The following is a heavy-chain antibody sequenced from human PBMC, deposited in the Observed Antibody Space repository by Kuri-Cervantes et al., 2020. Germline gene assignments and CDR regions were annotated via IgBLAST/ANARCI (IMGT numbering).Heavy chain of an antibody. V-gene: IGHV4-4*02. CDR3: ARFPQWLRAYDY. D-gene: IGHD5-12*01. J-gene: IGHJ4*02. CDR2: IYHSGST. Sequence: SCAVSGGSISSSNWWSWVRQPPGKGLEWIGEIYHSGSTNYNPSLKSRVTISVDKSKNQFSLKLSSVTAADTAVYYCARFPQWLRAYDYWGQGTLVTVSS. CDR1: GGSISSSNW.